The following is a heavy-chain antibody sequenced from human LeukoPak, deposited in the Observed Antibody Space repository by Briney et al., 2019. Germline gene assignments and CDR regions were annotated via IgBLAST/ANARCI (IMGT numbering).Heavy chain of an antibody. Sequence: GGSLRLSCVASGFGFSTHDMSWGRQTPGKGLEWDSSISGFDSGTYYTDSVRGRFTISRDTSKNTLYMQMNNLRAEDTAVYYCVKGFHFDWWGQGTLVTVSS. J-gene: IGHJ4*02. CDR2: ISGFDSGT. CDR1: GFGFSTHD. V-gene: IGHV3-23*01. CDR3: VKGFHFDW.